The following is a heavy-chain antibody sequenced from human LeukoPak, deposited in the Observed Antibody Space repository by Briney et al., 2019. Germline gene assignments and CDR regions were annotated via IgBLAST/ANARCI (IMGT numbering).Heavy chain of an antibody. J-gene: IGHJ3*02. CDR2: IYYRGST. V-gene: IGHV4-59*01. Sequence: SETLSLTCTVSGGSISNYYWSWIRQPPGKGLEWIGYIYYRGSTNYNPSLMSRVTTSVDTSKNQFSLKVSSVTAADTAVYYCARAAVAGSNDAFDIWGQGTTVTVSS. D-gene: IGHD6-19*01. CDR3: ARAAVAGSNDAFDI. CDR1: GGSISNYY.